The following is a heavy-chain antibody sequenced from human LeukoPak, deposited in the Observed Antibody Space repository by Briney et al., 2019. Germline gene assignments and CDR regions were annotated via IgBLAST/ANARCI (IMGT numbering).Heavy chain of an antibody. CDR3: ARDRAYCGGDCYYYYYGMDV. J-gene: IGHJ6*02. CDR2: IIPIFGTA. Sequence: SVKVSCKASGGTFSSYAISWVRQAPGQGLEWMGWIIPIFGTANYAQKFQGRVTITADESTSTAYMELSSLRSEDTAVYYCARDRAYCGGDCYYYYYGMDVWGQGTTVTVSS. D-gene: IGHD2-21*02. V-gene: IGHV1-69*13. CDR1: GGTFSSYA.